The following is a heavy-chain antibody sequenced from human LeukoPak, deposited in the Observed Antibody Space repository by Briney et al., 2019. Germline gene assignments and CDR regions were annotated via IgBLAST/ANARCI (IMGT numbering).Heavy chain of an antibody. CDR2: IRYDGSNK. J-gene: IGHJ4*02. D-gene: IGHD3-3*01. Sequence: PGGSLRLSCAASGFTFSSYGMHWVRQAPGKGLEWVAFIRYDGSNKYYADSVKGRFTISRDNSKNTLYLQMNSLRAEDTAVYYCARAVPYYDFWSGYLYWGQGTLVTVSS. CDR3: ARAVPYYDFWSGYLY. CDR1: GFTFSSYG. V-gene: IGHV3-30*02.